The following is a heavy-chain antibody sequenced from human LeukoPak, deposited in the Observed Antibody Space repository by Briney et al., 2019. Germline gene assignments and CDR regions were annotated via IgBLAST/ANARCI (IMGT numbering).Heavy chain of an antibody. D-gene: IGHD7-27*01. Sequence: ASVTVSCTASGYPFTSYDINWVRQATGQGLEWMRWMSSNNGNTGYAQKFQGRVTMTRDTSISTAYMELSSLRSEDTAVYYCARGPPNWGMVGYWGQGTLVTVSP. CDR2: MSSNNGNT. CDR1: GYPFTSYD. V-gene: IGHV1-8*01. CDR3: ARGPPNWGMVGY. J-gene: IGHJ4*02.